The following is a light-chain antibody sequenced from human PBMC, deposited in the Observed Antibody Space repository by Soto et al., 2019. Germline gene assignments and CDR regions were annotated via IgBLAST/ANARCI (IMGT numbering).Light chain of an antibody. CDR1: QSVSSSF. CDR2: GAS. Sequence: EIVLTQSPGTLSLSPGERATLSCRASQSVSSSFLAWYQQKPGQAPRLLIYGASSRATGIPDRFSGSGSGTDFPLTISRLEPEDFPVYYCQQYGSSPPWTFGQGTKVEIK. CDR3: QQYGSSPPWT. J-gene: IGKJ1*01. V-gene: IGKV3-20*01.